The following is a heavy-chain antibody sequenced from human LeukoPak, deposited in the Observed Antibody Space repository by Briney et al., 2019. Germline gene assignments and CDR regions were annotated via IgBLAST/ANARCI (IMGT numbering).Heavy chain of an antibody. CDR1: GFTVSSNY. CDR3: ARGYCSSTSCYPFYFDY. V-gene: IGHV3-53*01. CDR2: IYSGGST. D-gene: IGHD2-2*01. Sequence: GGSLRLSCAVSGFTVSSNYMSWVRQAPGKGLEWVSVIYSGGSTYYADSVKGRFTISRDNSKNTLYLQMNSLRAEDTAVYYCARGYCSSTSCYPFYFDYWGQGTLVTVSS. J-gene: IGHJ4*02.